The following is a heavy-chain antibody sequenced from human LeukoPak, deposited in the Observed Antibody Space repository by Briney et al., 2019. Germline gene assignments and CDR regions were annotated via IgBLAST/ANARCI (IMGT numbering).Heavy chain of an antibody. V-gene: IGHV1-2*04. CDR2: INPNSGGT. Sequence: ASAKVSCKASGYTFTGYYMHWVRQAPGQGLEWMGWINPNSGGTNYAQKFQGWVTMTRDTSISTAYMELSRLRSDDTAVYYCARDAGRYCTNGVCYTGYYYGMDVWGQGTTVTVSS. J-gene: IGHJ6*02. CDR1: GYTFTGYY. D-gene: IGHD2-8*01. CDR3: ARDAGRYCTNGVCYTGYYYGMDV.